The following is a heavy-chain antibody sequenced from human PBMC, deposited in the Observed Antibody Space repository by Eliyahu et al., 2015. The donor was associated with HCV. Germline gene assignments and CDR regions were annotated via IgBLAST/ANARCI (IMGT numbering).Heavy chain of an antibody. V-gene: IGHV4-31*03. CDR2: IYYSGTT. Sequence: QVQLQESGPGLVKPSQTXSLTCTVXGGXIXXGDYXWSWIRQHPEKGLXWIGYIYYSGTTHYGPSLRSRVIILGDMSKKQFSLKMSSVTAADTAVYYCARGGGLGMRTSTPGSGMDVWGQGTTVTVSS. CDR1: GGXIXXGDYX. CDR3: ARGGGLGMRTSTPGSGMDV. J-gene: IGHJ6*02. D-gene: IGHD2-15*01.